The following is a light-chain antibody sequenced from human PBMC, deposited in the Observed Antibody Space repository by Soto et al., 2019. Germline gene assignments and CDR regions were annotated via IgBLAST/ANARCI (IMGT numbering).Light chain of an antibody. Sequence: DVVLTQSPLSLPVTPGEPASISCRSNQSLLHRNGYNYWDWYLQKPGQSPQLLIYLGSNRASGVPDKFSGSGSGTDFTLKISRVEAEDVGVYYCMQGLQTPQITFGQGTRLEI. CDR3: MQGLQTPQIT. J-gene: IGKJ5*01. CDR1: QSLLHRNGYNY. CDR2: LGS. V-gene: IGKV2-28*01.